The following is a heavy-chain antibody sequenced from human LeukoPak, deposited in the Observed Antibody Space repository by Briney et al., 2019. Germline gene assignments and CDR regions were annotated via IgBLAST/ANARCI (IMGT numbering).Heavy chain of an antibody. CDR3: AKAMSGRLDWHFDL. V-gene: IGHV3-9*01. Sequence: GGSLRLSCAAFGFTFDDYAMHWVRQAPGKGLEWVSGISWNRGSIGYADSVKGRFTISRDNAKKSLYLQMSNLRTEDTALYYCAKAMSGRLDWHFDLWGRGTLVTVSS. D-gene: IGHD3-3*01. J-gene: IGHJ2*01. CDR2: ISWNRGSI. CDR1: GFTFDDYA.